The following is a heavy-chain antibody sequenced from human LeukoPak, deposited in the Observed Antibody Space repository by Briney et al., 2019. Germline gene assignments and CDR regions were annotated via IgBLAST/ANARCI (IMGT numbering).Heavy chain of an antibody. CDR2: ISGSGGST. D-gene: IGHD3-22*01. CDR1: GFTFSSYA. J-gene: IGHJ3*02. CDR3: AKSTHSSGYGDSFDI. V-gene: IGHV3-23*01. Sequence: GGSLRLSCAASGFTFSSYAMNWVRQAPGKGLEWVSAISGSGGSTYYADSVKGRFTISRDNSKNTLYLQMNSLRAEDTAVYYCAKSTHSSGYGDSFDIWGQGTMVTVSS.